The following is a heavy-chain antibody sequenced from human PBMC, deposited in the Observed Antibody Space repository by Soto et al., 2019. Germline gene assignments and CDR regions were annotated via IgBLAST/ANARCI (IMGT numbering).Heavy chain of an antibody. Sequence: PSETLSLTCTVSGGSISSGDYYWSWIRQPPGKGLEWIGYIYYSGSTYYNPSLKSRVTISVDTSKNQFSLKLSSVTAADTAVYYCARDQPRIAADGPQGWFDTWGQGTLVTVSS. V-gene: IGHV4-30-4*01. J-gene: IGHJ5*02. D-gene: IGHD6-13*01. CDR2: IYYSGST. CDR1: GGSISSGDYY. CDR3: ARDQPRIAADGPQGWFDT.